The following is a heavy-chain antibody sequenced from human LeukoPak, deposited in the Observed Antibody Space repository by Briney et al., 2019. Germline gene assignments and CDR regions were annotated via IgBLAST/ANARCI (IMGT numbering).Heavy chain of an antibody. V-gene: IGHV1-46*01. CDR2: INPSGGST. CDR1: GYTFTSYY. CDR3: ARMVYYYDSSGYYCVGYYYGMDV. Sequence: GASVKVSCKASGYTFTSYYMHWVRQAPGQGLEWMGIINPSGGSTSYAQKFQSRVTMTRDTSTSTVYMELSSLRSEDTAVYYCARMVYYYDSSGYYCVGYYYGMDVWDQGTTVTVSS. D-gene: IGHD3-22*01. J-gene: IGHJ6*02.